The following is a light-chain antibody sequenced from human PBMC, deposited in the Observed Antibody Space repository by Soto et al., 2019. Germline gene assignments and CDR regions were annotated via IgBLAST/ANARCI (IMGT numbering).Light chain of an antibody. J-gene: IGKJ5*01. CDR1: QGISTY. CDR3: QQLNSDPPIT. CDR2: TAS. Sequence: IQLTQSPSSLSASVGDRVTTTCRASQGISTYLAWYQQKPGRAPKLLIYTASTLQSGVPSRFSGRGSGTDFTLTISSLQPEDFATYYCQQLNSDPPITFGQGTRLEIK. V-gene: IGKV1-9*01.